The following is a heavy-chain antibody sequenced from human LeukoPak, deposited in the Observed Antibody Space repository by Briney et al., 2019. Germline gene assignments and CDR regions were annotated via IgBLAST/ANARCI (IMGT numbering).Heavy chain of an antibody. D-gene: IGHD3-10*01. CDR3: TRGRQAGGVRAAWDG. V-gene: IGHV3-21*01. CDR1: GFIFSNYG. Sequence: PGGSLRLSCAASGFIFSNYGMNWVRQAPGKGLEWVSSISSSSNYIYYADSVKGRFTISRDNAENSLYLQMNSLRAEDTAAYYCTRGRQAGGVRAAWDGWVAGTTVTV. J-gene: IGHJ6*02. CDR2: ISSSSNYI.